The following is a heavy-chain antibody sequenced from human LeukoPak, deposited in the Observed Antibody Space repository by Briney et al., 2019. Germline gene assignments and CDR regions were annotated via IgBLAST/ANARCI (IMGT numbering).Heavy chain of an antibody. CDR3: ARASGLVGYFDY. CDR2: INPNSGGT. D-gene: IGHD3-3*01. Sequence: ASVKVSCKASGYTFTGHYMHWVRQAPGQGLEWMGWINPNSGGTNYAQKFQGRVTMTRDTSISTAYMELSRLRSDDTAVYYCARASGLVGYFDYWGQGTLVTVSS. CDR1: GYTFTGHY. V-gene: IGHV1-2*02. J-gene: IGHJ4*02.